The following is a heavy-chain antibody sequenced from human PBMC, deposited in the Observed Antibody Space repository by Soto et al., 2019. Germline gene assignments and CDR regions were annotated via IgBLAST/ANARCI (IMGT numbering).Heavy chain of an antibody. CDR2: TYYRSKWYN. D-gene: IGHD6-13*01. V-gene: IGHV6-1*01. J-gene: IGHJ4*02. CDR1: GDSISSNSAA. Sequence: KQSQTLSLTCAISGDSISSNSAAWNWIRQSPSRGLEWLGRTYYRSKWYNEYAVSVKSRITINPDTSKNQFSLQLNSVTPEDTAVYYCARDGWHSNVPASFDYWGQGTLVTVSS. CDR3: ARDGWHSNVPASFDY.